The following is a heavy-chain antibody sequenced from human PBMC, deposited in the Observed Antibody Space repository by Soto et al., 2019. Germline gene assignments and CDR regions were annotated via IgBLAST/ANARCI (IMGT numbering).Heavy chain of an antibody. Sequence: SVKVSCKASGGTFSSYAISWVRQAPGQGLEWMGGITPIFGTANYAQKFQGRVTITADESTSTAYMELSSLRSEDTAVYYCARSCDKTYTPPDWNWDYYYYGMDVWGQGTTVTVSS. D-gene: IGHD1-7*01. CDR1: GGTFSSYA. CDR2: ITPIFGTA. V-gene: IGHV1-69*13. CDR3: ARSCDKTYTPPDWNWDYYYYGMDV. J-gene: IGHJ6*02.